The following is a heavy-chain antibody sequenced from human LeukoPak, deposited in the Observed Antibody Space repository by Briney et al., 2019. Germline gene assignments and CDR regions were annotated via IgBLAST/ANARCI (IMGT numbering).Heavy chain of an antibody. CDR3: AAERSDHSSSWGGGYNYYGMDV. CDR2: IVVGSGNT. V-gene: IGHV1-58*01. Sequence: ASVKVSCKASGFTFTSSAVQWVRQARGQRLEWIGWIVVGSGNTNYAQKFQERVTITRDMSTSTAYMELSSLRSEDTAVYYCAAERSDHSSSWGGGYNYYGMDVWGQGTTVTVSS. CDR1: GFTFTSSA. J-gene: IGHJ6*02. D-gene: IGHD6-6*01.